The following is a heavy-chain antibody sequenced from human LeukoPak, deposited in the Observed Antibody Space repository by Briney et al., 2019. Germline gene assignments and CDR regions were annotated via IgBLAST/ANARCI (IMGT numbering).Heavy chain of an antibody. Sequence: SETLSLTCTVSGGSISSSSYYWGWIRQPPGKGLEWIGSIYYSGSTYYNPSLKSRVTISVDTSKNQFSLKLSSVTAADTAVYYCARGARRVVGMVRGVITENWFDPWGQGTLVTVSS. J-gene: IGHJ5*02. CDR3: ARGARRVVGMVRGVITENWFDP. CDR1: GGSISSSSYY. D-gene: IGHD3-10*01. V-gene: IGHV4-39*07. CDR2: IYYSGST.